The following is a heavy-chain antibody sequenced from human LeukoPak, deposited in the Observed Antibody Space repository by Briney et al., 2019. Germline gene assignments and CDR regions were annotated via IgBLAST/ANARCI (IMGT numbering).Heavy chain of an antibody. CDR2: ISWDGGST. CDR3: AKSKTAVTTGYLDY. CDR1: GFTFDDYT. V-gene: IGHV3-43*01. Sequence: EGSLRLSCAASGFTFDDYTMHWVRQAPGKGLEWVSLISWDGGSTYYADSVKGRFTISRDNSKNSLYLQMNSLRTEDTALYYCAKSKTAVTTGYLDYWGQGTLVTVSS. J-gene: IGHJ4*02. D-gene: IGHD4-17*01.